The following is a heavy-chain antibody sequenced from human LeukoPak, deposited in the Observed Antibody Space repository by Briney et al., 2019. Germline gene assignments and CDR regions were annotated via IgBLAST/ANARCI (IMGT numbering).Heavy chain of an antibody. CDR3: ARGSRYSGYDKGTKFAGY. CDR2: INHSGST. V-gene: IGHV4-34*01. CDR1: GGSISSGGYY. J-gene: IGHJ4*02. D-gene: IGHD5-12*01. Sequence: SETLSLTCAVSGGSISSGGYYWSWIRQPPGKGLEWIGEINHSGSTNYNPSLKSRVTISVDTSKNQFSLKLSSVTAADTAVYYCARGSRYSGYDKGTKFAGYWGQGTLVTVSS.